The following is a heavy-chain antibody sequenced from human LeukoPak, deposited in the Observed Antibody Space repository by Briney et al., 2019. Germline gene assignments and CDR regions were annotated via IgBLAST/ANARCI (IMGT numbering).Heavy chain of an antibody. CDR3: ARDQFYYDSSGLIDY. Sequence: GGSLRLSCAASGFTFSSYAMSWIRQAPGKGLEWVSYISSSGSTIYYADSVKGRFTISRDNAKNSLYLQMNSLRAEDTAVYYCARDQFYYDSSGLIDYWGQGTLVTVSS. V-gene: IGHV3-11*01. CDR1: GFTFSSYA. J-gene: IGHJ4*02. D-gene: IGHD3-22*01. CDR2: ISSSGSTI.